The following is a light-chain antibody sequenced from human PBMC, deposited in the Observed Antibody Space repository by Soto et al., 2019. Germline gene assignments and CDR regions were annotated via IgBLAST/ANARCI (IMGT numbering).Light chain of an antibody. CDR3: QQYNNWPPWT. Sequence: EIVMTQSPATLSVSPGERATLSCRASQRVSSNLAWYQQKPGQAPRLLIYGASTRATGVPARFSGSGSGTEITLTISSLQSEDFAVDYWQQYNNWPPWTFGQGTKVEIK. J-gene: IGKJ1*01. CDR2: GAS. CDR1: QRVSSN. V-gene: IGKV3-15*01.